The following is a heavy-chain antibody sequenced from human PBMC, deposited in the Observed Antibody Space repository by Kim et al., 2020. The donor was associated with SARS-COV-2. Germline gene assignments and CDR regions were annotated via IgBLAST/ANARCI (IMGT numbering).Heavy chain of an antibody. J-gene: IGHJ6*02. V-gene: IGHV4-4*02. CDR2: IYHSGST. CDR3: ARQGCSSTSCYDHYYGMDV. Sequence: SETLSLTCAVSGGSISSSNWWSWVRQPPGKGLEWIGEIYHSGSTNYHPSLKSRVTISVDKSKNQFSLKLSSVTAADTAVYYCARQGCSSTSCYDHYYGMDVWGQGTTVTVSS. CDR1: GGSISSSNW. D-gene: IGHD2-2*01.